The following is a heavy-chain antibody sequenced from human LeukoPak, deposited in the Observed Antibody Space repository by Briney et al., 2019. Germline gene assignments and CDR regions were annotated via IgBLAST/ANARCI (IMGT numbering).Heavy chain of an antibody. CDR3: ARTTVTTLGVDY. V-gene: IGHV1-69*05. Sequence: EASVKVSCKASGGTFSSYAISWVRQAPGQGLEWMGGIIPIFGTANYAQKFQGRVTITTDESTSTAYMELSSLRSEDTAVYYCARTTVTTLGVDYWGQGTLVTVSS. D-gene: IGHD4-17*01. CDR2: IIPIFGTA. J-gene: IGHJ4*02. CDR1: GGTFSSYA.